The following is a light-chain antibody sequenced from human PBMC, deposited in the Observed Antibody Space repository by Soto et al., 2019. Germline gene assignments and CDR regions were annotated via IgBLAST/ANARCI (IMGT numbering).Light chain of an antibody. CDR2: EVN. CDR1: SSDVGDNKF. CDR3: SSIGGSNHVL. V-gene: IGLV2-8*01. Sequence: QSALTQPPSASGSPGQSVTISCTGTSSDVGDNKFVSWYQHHPGKAPRLIIYEVNRRPSGVPDRFSGSKSGNTASLTVSGLQDEDEAYYYFSSIGGSNHVLFGGGTKVTVL. J-gene: IGLJ2*01.